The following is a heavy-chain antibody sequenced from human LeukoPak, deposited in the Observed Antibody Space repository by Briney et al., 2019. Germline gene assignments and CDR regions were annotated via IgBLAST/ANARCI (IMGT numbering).Heavy chain of an antibody. CDR1: GGSFSSSSYY. CDR2: IYYSGST. V-gene: IGHV4-39*01. D-gene: IGHD3-3*01. J-gene: IGHJ6*02. Sequence: PSETLSLTCAVYGGSFSSSSYYWGWIRQPPGKGLEWIGSIYYSGSTYYNPSLKSRVTISVDTSKNQFSLKLSSVTAADTAVYYCARISSYDFWSGYHDYYYYGMDVWGQGTTVTVSS. CDR3: ARISSYDFWSGYHDYYYYGMDV.